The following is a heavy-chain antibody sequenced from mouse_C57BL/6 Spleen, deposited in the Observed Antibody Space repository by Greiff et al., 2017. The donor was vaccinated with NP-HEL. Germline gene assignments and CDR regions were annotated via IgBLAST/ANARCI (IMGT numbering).Heavy chain of an antibody. V-gene: IGHV5-4*01. CDR3: ARVITTVVARWYFDV. CDR2: ISDGGSYT. J-gene: IGHJ1*03. D-gene: IGHD1-1*01. CDR1: GFTFSSYA. Sequence: EVQVVESGGGLVKPGGSLKLSCAASGFTFSSYAMSWVRQTPEKRLEWVATISDGGSYTYYPDNVKGRFTISRDNAKNNLYLQMSHLKSEDTAMYYCARVITTVVARWYFDVWGTGTTVTVSS.